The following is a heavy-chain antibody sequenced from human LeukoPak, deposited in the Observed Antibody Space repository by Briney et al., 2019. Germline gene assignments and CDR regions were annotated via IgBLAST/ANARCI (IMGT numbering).Heavy chain of an antibody. J-gene: IGHJ5*02. Sequence: GGSLRLSCTASGFTFSSYSMHWVRQTPGKGLEWVAVISYDGSHKYYADSVKGRFTISRDNSKNTLYLQMNSLRGEDAAMYYCTKGQSGTSFDPWGQGTLVTVSS. CDR3: TKGQSGTSFDP. D-gene: IGHD2-15*01. V-gene: IGHV3-30*12. CDR1: GFTFSSYS. CDR2: ISYDGSHK.